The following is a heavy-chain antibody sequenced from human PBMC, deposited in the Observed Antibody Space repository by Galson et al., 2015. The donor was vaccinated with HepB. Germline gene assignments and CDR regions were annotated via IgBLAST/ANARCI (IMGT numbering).Heavy chain of an antibody. V-gene: IGHV3-11*06. J-gene: IGHJ4*02. CDR2: VSSNTLYT. CDR3: ARGLIHYYGSGSYYNPFDY. D-gene: IGHD3-10*01. CDR1: GFTFSDYY. Sequence: SLRLSCAASGFTFSDYYMSWIRQAPGKGLEWLAYVSSNTLYTNYADSVRGRFTISRDNSKNTLYLRGNSLRAEDTAVSYCARGLIHYYGSGSYYNPFDYWGQGTLVTVSS.